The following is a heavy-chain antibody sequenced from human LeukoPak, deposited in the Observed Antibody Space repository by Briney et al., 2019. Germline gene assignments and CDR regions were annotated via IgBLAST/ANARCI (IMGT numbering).Heavy chain of an antibody. D-gene: IGHD3-22*01. J-gene: IGHJ4*02. CDR2: ISSSSSYI. CDR3: ARDLDYYDSSPAY. CDR1: GFTFSSYS. Sequence: GGSLRLSCAASGFTFSSYSMNWVRQAPGKGLEWVSSISSSSSYIYYADSVKGRFIISRDNAKNSLYLQMNSLRAEDTAVYYCARDLDYYDSSPAYWGQGTLVTVSS. V-gene: IGHV3-21*01.